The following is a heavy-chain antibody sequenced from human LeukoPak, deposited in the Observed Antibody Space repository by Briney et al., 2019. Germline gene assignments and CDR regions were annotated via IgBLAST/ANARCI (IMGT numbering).Heavy chain of an antibody. CDR2: ISAYNGNT. V-gene: IGHV1-18*01. J-gene: IGHJ6*03. CDR3: ARILMDYYDSSGYAYYMDV. Sequence: ASVTVSCTASGYTFTSYGISWVRQAPGQGLEWMGWISAYNGNTNYAQKPQGRVTMTTDTSTSTAYMELRSLRSDDTAVYYCARILMDYYDSSGYAYYMDVWGKGTTVTVSS. D-gene: IGHD3-22*01. CDR1: GYTFTSYG.